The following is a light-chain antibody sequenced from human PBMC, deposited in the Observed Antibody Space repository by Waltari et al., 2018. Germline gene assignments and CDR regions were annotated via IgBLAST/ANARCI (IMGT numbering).Light chain of an antibody. CDR1: HSVNTH. CDR3: QQYNNWPQT. Sequence: EIVMTQSPGTLSVSPGERATLSCRASHSVNTHLAWYQQKPGQAPRLLIYGASTRATGIPARFSVSGSGTEFTLTITNLQSEDFAVYYCQQYNNWPQTFGQGTKLELK. V-gene: IGKV3-15*01. CDR2: GAS. J-gene: IGKJ2*01.